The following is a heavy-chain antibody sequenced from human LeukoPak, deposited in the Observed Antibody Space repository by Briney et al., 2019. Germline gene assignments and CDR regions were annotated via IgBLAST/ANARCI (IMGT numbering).Heavy chain of an antibody. CDR2: ISYDGSNK. Sequence: GGSLRLSCAASGFIFSSYAMHWVRQAPGKGLEWVAVISYDGSNKYDADSVKGRFTISRDNSKNTLYLQMNSLRAEDTAVYYCAREEYSSSTYYFDYWGQGTLVTVSS. V-gene: IGHV3-30*04. J-gene: IGHJ4*02. CDR3: AREEYSSSTYYFDY. CDR1: GFIFSSYA. D-gene: IGHD6-6*01.